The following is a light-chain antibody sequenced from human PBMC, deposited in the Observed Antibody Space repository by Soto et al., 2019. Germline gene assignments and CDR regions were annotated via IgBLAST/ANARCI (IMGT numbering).Light chain of an antibody. CDR2: DAS. Sequence: EIVMTQSPATLSVSPGERATLSCRASQSVSSYLAWYQQKPGQAPRLLIYDASNRATGVPARFSGSGSGTDFTLTIRSLEPEDFAIYYCQQRSNWLTFGGGTKVDIK. J-gene: IGKJ4*01. CDR3: QQRSNWLT. V-gene: IGKV3-11*01. CDR1: QSVSSY.